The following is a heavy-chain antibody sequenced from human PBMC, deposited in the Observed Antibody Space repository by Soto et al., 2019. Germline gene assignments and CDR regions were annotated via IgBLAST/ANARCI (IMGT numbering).Heavy chain of an antibody. CDR2: ISHSGST. D-gene: IGHD3-22*01. V-gene: IGHV4-34*01. Sequence: PSETLSLTCAVYGGSFSGYYWSWIRQPPGKGLEWIGEISHSGSTNYNPSLKSRVTISVDTSKNQFSLKLSSVTAADTAVYYCARGDYYDSSGSLSPLYDYWGQGTLVTVSS. CDR1: GGSFSGYY. J-gene: IGHJ4*02. CDR3: ARGDYYDSSGSLSPLYDY.